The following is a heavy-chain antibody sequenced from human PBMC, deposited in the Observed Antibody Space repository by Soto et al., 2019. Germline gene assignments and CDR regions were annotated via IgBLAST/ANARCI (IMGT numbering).Heavy chain of an antibody. CDR3: ARERDGHNRTWFDR. CDR1: GFTVSSNY. V-gene: IGHV3-53*02. Sequence: EVQVVETGGAMIQPGGSLRLSCAVSGFTVSSNYMSWVRQPPGKGPEWVSDIYSGGSTYYADSVKGRFTISRDNSKNTLYLQMKGLRAEDTAVYYCARERDGHNRTWFDRWGQGTLVTVS. J-gene: IGHJ5*02. CDR2: IYSGGST. D-gene: IGHD2-8*01.